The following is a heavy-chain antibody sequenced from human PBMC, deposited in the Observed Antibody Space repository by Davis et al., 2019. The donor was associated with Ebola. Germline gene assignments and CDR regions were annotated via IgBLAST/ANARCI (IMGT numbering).Heavy chain of an antibody. CDR3: ARNVRFGELLTKYDAFDI. D-gene: IGHD3-10*01. CDR2: ISAYNGNT. Sequence: ASVKVSCKASGYTFTDYYMHWVRQAPGQGLEWMGWISAYNGNTNYAQKLQGRVTMTTDTSTSTAYMELRSLRSDDTAVYYCARNVRFGELLTKYDAFDIWGQGTMVTVSS. CDR1: GYTFTDYY. V-gene: IGHV1-18*04. J-gene: IGHJ3*02.